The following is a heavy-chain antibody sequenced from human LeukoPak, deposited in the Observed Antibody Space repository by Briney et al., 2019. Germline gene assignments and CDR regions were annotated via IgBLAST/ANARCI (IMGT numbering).Heavy chain of an antibody. D-gene: IGHD2-2*01. CDR3: ARDGDYCSSTSCYAFDI. V-gene: IGHV3-21*01. J-gene: IGHJ3*02. CDR1: GFTFSSYS. CDR2: ISSSSSYI. Sequence: GGSLRLSCAASGFTFSSYSMNWVRQAPGKGLEWVSSISSSSSYIYYADSVKGRFTISRDKTKNSLYLQMNSLRAEDTAVYYCARDGDYCSSTSCYAFDIWGQGTMVTVSS.